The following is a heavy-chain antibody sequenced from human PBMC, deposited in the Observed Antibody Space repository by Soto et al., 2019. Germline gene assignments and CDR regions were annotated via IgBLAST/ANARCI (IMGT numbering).Heavy chain of an antibody. CDR2: ISTSSHSI. CDR3: ARDPVWSFDY. CDR1: GFTFSTYS. Sequence: PGGSLRLSCAASGFTFSTYSMNWFRQAPGKGLEWVSYISTSSHSIYYADSVKGRFTISRDNAKNSLYLQMNNLRDEDTAVNYSARDPVWSFDYWGKGPWVTVTT. J-gene: IGHJ4*02. V-gene: IGHV3-48*02. D-gene: IGHD2-21*01.